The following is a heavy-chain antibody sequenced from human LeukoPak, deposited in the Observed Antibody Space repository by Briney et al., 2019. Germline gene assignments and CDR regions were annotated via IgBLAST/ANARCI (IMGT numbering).Heavy chain of an antibody. CDR1: GGSISSSSYY. J-gene: IGHJ4*02. D-gene: IGHD2-2*01. CDR2: IYYSGST. V-gene: IGHV4-39*07. CDR3: ARGRTYCSSTSCYAPSFDY. Sequence: SETLSLTCTVSGGSISSSSYYWGWIRQPPGKGLEWIGSIYYSGSTNYNPSLKSRVTISVDTSKNQFSLKLSSVTAADTAVYYCARGRTYCSSTSCYAPSFDYWGQGTLVTVSS.